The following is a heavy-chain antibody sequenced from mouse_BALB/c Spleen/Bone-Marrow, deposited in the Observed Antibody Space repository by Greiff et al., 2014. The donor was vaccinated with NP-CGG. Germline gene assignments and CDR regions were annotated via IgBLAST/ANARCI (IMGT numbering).Heavy chain of an antibody. Sequence: EVMLVESGGGLVQPGGSRKLSCAASGFTFSSFGMHWVRQAPEKGLEWVAYISSGSSIIYYADTVKGRLTISRDDPKNTLFLQMTRLRSEDTAMYYCTRGGNWDDFDYWGQGTTLTVSS. CDR2: ISSGSSII. J-gene: IGHJ2*01. CDR1: GFTFSSFG. D-gene: IGHD4-1*01. CDR3: TRGGNWDDFDY. V-gene: IGHV5-17*02.